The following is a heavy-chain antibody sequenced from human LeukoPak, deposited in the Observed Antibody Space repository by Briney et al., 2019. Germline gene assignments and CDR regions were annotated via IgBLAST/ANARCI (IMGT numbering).Heavy chain of an antibody. CDR1: GYTFTGYY. CDR3: AKDDTGDARFDY. CDR2: INPNSGGT. D-gene: IGHD7-27*01. J-gene: IGHJ4*02. V-gene: IGHV1-2*02. Sequence: ASVKVSCKASGYTFTGYYMHWVRQAPGQGLEWMGWINPNSGGTNYAQKFQGRVTMTRDTSISTAYMELSRLRSDDTAVYYCAKDDTGDARFDYWGQGTLVTVSS.